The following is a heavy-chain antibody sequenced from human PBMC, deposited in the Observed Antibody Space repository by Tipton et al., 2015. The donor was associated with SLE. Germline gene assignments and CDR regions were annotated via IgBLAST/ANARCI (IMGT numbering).Heavy chain of an antibody. Sequence: SLRLSCVASGFQFSDYTMSWVRQAPGKGLEWVSSILSNFYTSYPDSMRGRFTIPRDNAKTSLFLQMDSLRADDSAIYYCTRRVEGAFDFWGQGAMVTVSS. CDR1: GFQFSDYT. CDR2: ILSNFYT. V-gene: IGHV3-69-1*02. CDR3: TRRVEGAFDF. D-gene: IGHD1-1*01. J-gene: IGHJ3*01.